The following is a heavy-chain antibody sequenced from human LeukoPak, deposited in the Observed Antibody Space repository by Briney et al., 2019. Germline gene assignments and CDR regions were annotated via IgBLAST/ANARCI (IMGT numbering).Heavy chain of an antibody. CDR2: FYYTGTT. Sequence: SETLSLTCTISGDSTNTYFWSWIRQPPGKGLEWIGYFYYTGTTNYNPSLKSRVTISVDTSKNQFSLKVNSVTAADTGVYYCASKSTDHGELRFDYWGQGTLVTVYS. CDR1: GDSTNTYF. J-gene: IGHJ4*02. V-gene: IGHV4-59*01. CDR3: ASKSTDHGELRFDY. D-gene: IGHD4-17*01.